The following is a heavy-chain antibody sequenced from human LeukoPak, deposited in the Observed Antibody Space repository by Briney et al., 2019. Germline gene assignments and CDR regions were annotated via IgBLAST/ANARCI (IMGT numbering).Heavy chain of an antibody. CDR3: ARGNLFYDV. CDR2: ISGSGGST. Sequence: GGSLRLSCAASGFTFSTYAMSWVRQAPGKGLEWVSAISGSGGSTYYADAVKGRFTISRDNAKNSLYLQMNSLRAEDTAVYYCARGNLFYDVWGQGTLVTVSS. V-gene: IGHV3-23*01. D-gene: IGHD3-3*01. J-gene: IGHJ4*02. CDR1: GFTFSTYA.